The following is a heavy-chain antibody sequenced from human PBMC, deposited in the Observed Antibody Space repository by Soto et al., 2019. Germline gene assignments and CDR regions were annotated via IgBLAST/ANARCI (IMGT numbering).Heavy chain of an antibody. V-gene: IGHV4-4*02. Sequence: TLSLTCTLSGGSVRAPDWWNWVRQSPDKGLEWIAEVYISGHSNYNPSLRSRVSVSIDSSKNQFYLNLNSVTAADTAIYYCARVRQGCSANNCYFDPWGQGTQVTVSS. CDR3: ARVRQGCSANNCYFDP. D-gene: IGHD1-1*01. CDR1: GGSVRAPDW. CDR2: VYISGHS. J-gene: IGHJ5*01.